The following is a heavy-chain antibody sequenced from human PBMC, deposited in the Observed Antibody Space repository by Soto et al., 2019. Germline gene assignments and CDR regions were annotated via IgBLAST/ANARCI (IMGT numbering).Heavy chain of an antibody. CDR2: MNPNNGNK. CDR3: ATSFYDGNQRLSLDF. Sequence: ASGEPSSKEGGVSIATRYMSSLLQYNKQGLEWMGWMNPNNGNKGYAQKFQGRVTMTRSTSISTAYMELSSLRSEDTAVYYCATSFYDGNQRLSLDFRGQGTQVTVSS. V-gene: IGHV1-8*01. CDR1: GVSIATRY. J-gene: IGHJ4*02. D-gene: IGHD2-2*01.